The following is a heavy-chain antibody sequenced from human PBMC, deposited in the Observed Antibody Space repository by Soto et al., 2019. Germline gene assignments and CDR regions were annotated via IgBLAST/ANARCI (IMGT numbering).Heavy chain of an antibody. D-gene: IGHD4-17*01. CDR1: GGSISSGDYY. Sequence: QVQLQESGPGLVKPSQTLSLTCTVSGGSISSGDYYWSWIRQPPGKGMEWIGYIYYSGSTYYNPSLKSRVTISVDTSKNQFSLKLSSVTAADTAVYYCARATTVTTIMHLDQTDLFDYWGQGTLVTVSS. V-gene: IGHV4-30-4*01. CDR3: ARATTVTTIMHLDQTDLFDY. J-gene: IGHJ4*02. CDR2: IYYSGST.